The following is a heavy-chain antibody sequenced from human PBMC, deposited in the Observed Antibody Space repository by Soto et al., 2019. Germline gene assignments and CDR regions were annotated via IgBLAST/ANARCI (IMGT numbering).Heavy chain of an antibody. D-gene: IGHD2-15*01. CDR3: ARDGDPCPFGGGGSCYHDY. V-gene: IGHV3-21*01. CDR1: GFTFSSYS. Sequence: PGGSLRLSCAASGFTFSSYSMNWVRQAPGKGLEWVSSISSSSSYIYYADSVKGRFTISRDNAKNSLYLQMNSLRAEDTAVYYCARDGDPCPFGGGGSCYHDYWGQGTLVTVSS. CDR2: ISSSSSYI. J-gene: IGHJ4*02.